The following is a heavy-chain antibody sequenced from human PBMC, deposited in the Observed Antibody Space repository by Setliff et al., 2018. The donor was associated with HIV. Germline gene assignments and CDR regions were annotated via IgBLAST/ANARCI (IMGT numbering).Heavy chain of an antibody. CDR2: TIPIFATG. D-gene: IGHD4-17*01. CDR3: ATGDSSMTLVTYFDY. Sequence: SVKVSCKASGGTFNRYVISWVRQAPGQGLEWMGGTIPIFATGNFAQKFQGRVTITTDESTSTAYMELSSLRSEDTAVYFCATGDSSMTLVTYFDYWGQGTLVTVSA. V-gene: IGHV1-69*05. CDR1: GGTFNRYV. J-gene: IGHJ4*02.